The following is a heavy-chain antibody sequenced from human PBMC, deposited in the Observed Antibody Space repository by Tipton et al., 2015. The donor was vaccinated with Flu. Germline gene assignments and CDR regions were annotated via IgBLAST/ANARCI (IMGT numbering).Heavy chain of an antibody. V-gene: IGHV4-39*01. CDR2: IYPSGTT. CDR1: SGSIRSTNYF. D-gene: IGHD5-12*01. J-gene: IGHJ4*02. Sequence: TLSLTCTVSSGSIRSTNYFCAWIRQPPGKRLELIGSIYPSGTTYYNPSLKSRVTISVDTSKSQFSLRLTSVTAADTALYYCAGRGYSGYESVFWGQGILVTVSS. CDR3: AGRGYSGYESVF.